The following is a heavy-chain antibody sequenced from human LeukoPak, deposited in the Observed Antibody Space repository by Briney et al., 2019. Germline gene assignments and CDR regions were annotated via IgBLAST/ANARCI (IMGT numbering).Heavy chain of an antibody. V-gene: IGHV3-23*01. CDR1: GFTFSTYG. J-gene: IGHJ4*02. Sequence: GGSLRLSCAASGFTFSTYGITWVRQAPGKGLEWVSGISGSGGTTYYAGSVRGRFTISRDDSKNTLYLQMNSLRAEDTAVYCCARGGLRLVRGREVDYWGQGTLVTVSS. CDR2: ISGSGGTT. CDR3: ARGGLRLVRGREVDY. D-gene: IGHD6-19*01.